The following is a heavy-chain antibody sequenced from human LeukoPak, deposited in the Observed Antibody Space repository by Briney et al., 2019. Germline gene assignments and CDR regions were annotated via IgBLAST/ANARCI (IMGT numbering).Heavy chain of an antibody. D-gene: IGHD3-3*01. J-gene: IGHJ4*02. CDR3: AKTRDFWSGYFDY. CDR2: ILHSGST. CDR1: GGSITSDTYY. V-gene: IGHV4-30-2*01. Sequence: SETLSLTCAVSGGSITSDTYYWNWIRQPPGKGLEWIGYILHSGSTYYNPSLKSRVTISIDTSKSQFSLKLSSVTAADTAVYYCAKTRDFWSGYFDYWGQGTLVTVSS.